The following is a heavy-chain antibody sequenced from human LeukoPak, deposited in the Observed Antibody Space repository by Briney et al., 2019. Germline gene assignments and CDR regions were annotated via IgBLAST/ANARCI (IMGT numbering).Heavy chain of an antibody. CDR2: ISSSSYI. Sequence: GGSLRLSCAASGFTFSSYSMNWVRQAPGKGLEWVSSISSSSYIYYADSVKGRFTISRDNAKNSLYLQMNSLRAEDTAVYYCARSGSGWYVDYWGQGTLVTVSS. CDR3: ARSGSGWYVDY. CDR1: GFTFSSYS. V-gene: IGHV3-21*01. J-gene: IGHJ4*02. D-gene: IGHD6-19*01.